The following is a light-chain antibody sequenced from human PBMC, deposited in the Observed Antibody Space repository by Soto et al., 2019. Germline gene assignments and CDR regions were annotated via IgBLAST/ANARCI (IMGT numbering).Light chain of an antibody. CDR3: QQYNSYSRYT. CDR1: QSISSW. J-gene: IGKJ2*01. CDR2: KAS. Sequence: DNQMTQSPSTLSASVGDRVTITCRASQSISSWLAWYQQKPGKAPRLLIYKASSLVSGVPSRFSGSGSGTEFTLTISSLQPDDFGTYYCQQYNSYSRYTFGQGTKLEVK. V-gene: IGKV1-5*03.